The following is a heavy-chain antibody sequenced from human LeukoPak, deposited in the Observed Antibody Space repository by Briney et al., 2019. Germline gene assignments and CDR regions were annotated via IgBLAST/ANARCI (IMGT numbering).Heavy chain of an antibody. J-gene: IGHJ5*02. CDR1: GGSLSSYY. V-gene: IGHV4-59*01. CDR2: IYYSGST. D-gene: IGHD3-10*01. CDR3: ARENYYGSGSYNWFDP. Sequence: SETLSLTCTVSGGSLSSYYWSWIRQPPGKGLEWIGYIYYSGSTNYNPSLKSRVTISVDTSKNQFSLKLSSVTAADTAVYYCARENYYGSGSYNWFDPWGQGTLVTVSS.